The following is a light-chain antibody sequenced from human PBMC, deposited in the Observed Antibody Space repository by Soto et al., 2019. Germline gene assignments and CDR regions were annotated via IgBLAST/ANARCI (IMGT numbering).Light chain of an antibody. V-gene: IGKV3-20*01. J-gene: IGKJ2*01. Sequence: EIVLTQSPGTLSLSPGERATLSCRASQSVSSSYLARYQQKPGQAPRLLMYGASSRATGIPGRFSGSGSGTDFTLTISRLEPEDFAVYYCQQYGSSYTFGQGTKLEIK. CDR3: QQYGSSYT. CDR2: GAS. CDR1: QSVSSSY.